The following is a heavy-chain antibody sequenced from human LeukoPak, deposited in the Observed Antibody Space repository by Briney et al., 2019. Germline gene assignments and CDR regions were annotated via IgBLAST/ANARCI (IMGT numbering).Heavy chain of an antibody. J-gene: IGHJ4*02. CDR1: GGSFSGYY. CDR3: ARGGRGSGSETAAIMYSRPRRSITFDY. Sequence: SETLSLTCAVYGGSFSGYYWSWIRQPPGKGLEWIGEINHSGSTNYNPSLKSRVTISVDTSKNQSSLKLSSVTAADTAVYYCARGGRGSGSETAAIMYSRPRRSITFDYWGQGTLVTVSS. D-gene: IGHD2-2*02. V-gene: IGHV4-34*01. CDR2: INHSGST.